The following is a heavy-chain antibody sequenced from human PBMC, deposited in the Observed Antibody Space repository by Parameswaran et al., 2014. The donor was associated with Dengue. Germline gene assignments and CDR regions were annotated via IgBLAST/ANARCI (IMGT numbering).Heavy chain of an antibody. CDR2: INHSGST. J-gene: IGHJ5*02. CDR3: ARDRPALRITIFGVVPSSWFDP. D-gene: IGHD3-3*01. Sequence: RWIRQPPGKGLEWIGEINHSGSTNYNPSLKSRVTISVDTSKNQFSLKLSSVTAADTAVYYCARDRPALRITIFGVVPSSWFDPWGQGTLVTVSS. V-gene: IGHV4-34*01.